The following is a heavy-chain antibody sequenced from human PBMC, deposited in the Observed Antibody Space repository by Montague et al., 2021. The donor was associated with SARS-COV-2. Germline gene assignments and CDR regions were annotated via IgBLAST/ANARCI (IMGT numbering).Heavy chain of an antibody. D-gene: IGHD6-13*01. J-gene: IGHJ4*02. CDR2: ISGRGGKT. CDR3: AKAALGSSSYFDY. Sequence: SLRLSCAASEFTFSSYAMSWVRQAPGKGLECVSAISGRGGKTYYADSVKGRFTLSRDNSKNTLYLQMNSLRPEYTAVYYCAKAALGSSSYFDYWGQGTLVTVSS. V-gene: IGHV3-23*01. CDR1: EFTFSSYA.